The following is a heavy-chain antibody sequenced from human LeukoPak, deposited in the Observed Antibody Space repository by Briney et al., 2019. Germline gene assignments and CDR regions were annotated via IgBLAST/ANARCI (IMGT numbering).Heavy chain of an antibody. D-gene: IGHD4-23*01. CDR2: ISTYNGNT. CDR1: GYTFTRDA. Sequence: ASVKVSCKPSGYTFTRDAISWMRQAPGQGLEWMGWISTYNGNTNYAPNLQGRVTMTTDTSTTTAYMELRSLRSDDTAVYYCARVMTTVVTAHAFDIWGQGTMVTVSS. CDR3: ARVMTTVVTAHAFDI. J-gene: IGHJ3*02. V-gene: IGHV1-18*01.